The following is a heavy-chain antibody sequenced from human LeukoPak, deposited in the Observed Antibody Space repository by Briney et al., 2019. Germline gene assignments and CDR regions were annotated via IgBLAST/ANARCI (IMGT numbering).Heavy chain of an antibody. J-gene: IGHJ4*02. Sequence: GGSLTLSCAASGFTFSSYWMHWVRQAPGKGLVWVSRINSDGSSTTYADSVKGRFTISRDNAKNTLYLQMNSLRAEDTAVYYCARRGPYSSSSGFDYWGQGTLVTVSS. CDR3: ARRGPYSSSSGFDY. V-gene: IGHV3-74*01. D-gene: IGHD6-6*01. CDR1: GFTFSSYW. CDR2: INSDGSST.